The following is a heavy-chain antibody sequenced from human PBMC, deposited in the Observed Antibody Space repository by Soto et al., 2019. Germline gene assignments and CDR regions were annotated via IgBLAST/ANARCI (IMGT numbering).Heavy chain of an antibody. CDR3: ARSTMVRGVTP. V-gene: IGHV1-3*01. J-gene: IGHJ5*02. CDR2: INAGNGNT. CDR1: GYTFTSYA. Sequence: QVQLVQSGAEVKKPGASVKVSCKASGYTFTSYAMHWVRQAPGQRLEWMGWINAGNGNTKYSQKFQGRVTITRDTSASTAYMELSSLRAEDTAVYYCARSTMVRGVTPWGQGTLVTVSS. D-gene: IGHD3-10*01.